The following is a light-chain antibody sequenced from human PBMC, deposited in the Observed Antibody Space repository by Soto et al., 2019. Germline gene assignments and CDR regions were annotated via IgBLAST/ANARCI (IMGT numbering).Light chain of an antibody. CDR3: QQLFDYTIT. V-gene: IGKV1-5*01. CDR1: QSISSW. J-gene: IGKJ5*01. Sequence: DIQMTQYPSTLSASVGDRVTITCRASQSISSWLDWYQQKPGKAPKLLIYAASTLESGVPSRLRATVYGTEFSITITSMKNEDFETYYCQQLFDYTITFGHGTRLEIK. CDR2: AAS.